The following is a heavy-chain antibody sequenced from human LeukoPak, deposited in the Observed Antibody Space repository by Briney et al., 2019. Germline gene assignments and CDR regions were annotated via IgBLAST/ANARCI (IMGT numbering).Heavy chain of an antibody. CDR2: IHNDYRT. V-gene: IGHV3-53*01. J-gene: IGHJ4*02. Sequence: GGSLRLSCAASGFTVSSNFMHWVRQAPGKGLEWVAGIHNDYRTFYADSVKGRFTISRDDSKNTLYLQMNSLKTEDTAVYYCTTDLNVDTAMVHTGYWGQGTLVTVSS. CDR3: TTDLNVDTAMVHTGY. CDR1: GFTVSSNF. D-gene: IGHD5-18*01.